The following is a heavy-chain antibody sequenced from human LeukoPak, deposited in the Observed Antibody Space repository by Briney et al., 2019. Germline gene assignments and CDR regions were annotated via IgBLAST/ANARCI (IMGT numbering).Heavy chain of an antibody. CDR2: INHSGST. D-gene: IGHD3-10*01. V-gene: IGHV4-39*01. CDR3: ARQLYGRGITMVRGVIISGASDY. Sequence: SETLSLTCTVSGGSISSSSYYWGWIRQPPGKGLEWIGEINHSGSTNYNPSLKSRVTISVDTSKNQFSLKLSSVTAADTAVYYCARQLYGRGITMVRGVIISGASDYWGLGTLVTVSS. J-gene: IGHJ4*02. CDR1: GGSISSSSYY.